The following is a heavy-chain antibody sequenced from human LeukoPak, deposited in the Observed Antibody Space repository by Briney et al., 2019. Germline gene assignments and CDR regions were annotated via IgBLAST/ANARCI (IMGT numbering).Heavy chain of an antibody. D-gene: IGHD4-17*01. CDR2: ISSSSSTI. CDR1: GLTFSSYA. V-gene: IGHV3-48*01. CDR3: ARGMVTTRSNDAFDI. Sequence: GGSLRLSCAACGLTFSSYAMNWVRQAPGKGVEGVSYISSSSSTIYYADSVKGRFTISRDNDKNSLYLQMNSLRAEDTAVYYCARGMVTTRSNDAFDIWGQGTMVTVSS. J-gene: IGHJ3*02.